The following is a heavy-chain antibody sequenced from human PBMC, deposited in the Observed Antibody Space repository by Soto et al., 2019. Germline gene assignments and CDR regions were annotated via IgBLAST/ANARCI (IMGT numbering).Heavy chain of an antibody. CDR3: ARDGDPGYSFWSGPLGGGRFDP. Sequence: QVQLVQSGAEVKEPGSSVNVSCKTSGGTFGNTAVTCVRQVPGQGLEWIGGIVPLFGTANYAQKFRGRVMITADEATSTASMDLSSLRSDDTAIYYCARDGDPGYSFWSGPLGGGRFDPWGQGTLVTVSS. CDR2: IVPLFGTA. D-gene: IGHD3-3*01. V-gene: IGHV1-69*12. J-gene: IGHJ5*02. CDR1: GGTFGNTA.